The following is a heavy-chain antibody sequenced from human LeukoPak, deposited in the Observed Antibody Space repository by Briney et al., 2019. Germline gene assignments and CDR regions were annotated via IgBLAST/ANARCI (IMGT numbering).Heavy chain of an antibody. V-gene: IGHV3-7*01. CDR3: ARDLGYCSGGSCYRRHNWFDP. CDR2: IKPDESEK. Sequence: GGSLRLSCAASGFTFRTYWMTWVRRAPGKGLEWVANIKPDESEKYYVDSVKGRFTISRDYAKNSLYLQMNSLRAEDTAVYYCARDLGYCSGGSCYRRHNWFDPWGQGTLVTVSS. CDR1: GFTFRTYW. D-gene: IGHD2-15*01. J-gene: IGHJ5*02.